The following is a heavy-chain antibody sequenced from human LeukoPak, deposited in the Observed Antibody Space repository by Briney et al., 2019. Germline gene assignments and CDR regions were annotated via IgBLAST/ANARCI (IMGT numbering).Heavy chain of an antibody. V-gene: IGHV4-59*01. CDR3: ARDYKYAFDN. D-gene: IGHD5-24*01. J-gene: IGHJ4*02. CDR2: IYYGGST. CDR1: GGSISSYY. Sequence: SETLSLTCTVSGGSISSYYWSWIRQPPGKGLEWIGYIYYGGSTNCNPSLKSRVTISVDTSKNQFSLKLSSVTAADTAVYYCARDYKYAFDNWGQGTLVTVSS.